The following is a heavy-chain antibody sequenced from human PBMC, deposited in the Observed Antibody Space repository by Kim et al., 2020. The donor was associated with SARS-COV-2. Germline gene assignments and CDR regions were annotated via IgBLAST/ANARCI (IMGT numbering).Heavy chain of an antibody. V-gene: IGHV3-23*01. CDR1: GFTFSSYA. J-gene: IGHJ1*01. D-gene: IGHD3-3*01. CDR2: ISGSGGST. Sequence: GGSLRLSCAASGFTFSSYAMSWVRQAPGKGLEWVSAISGSGGSTYYADSVKGRFTISRDNSKNTLYLQMNSLRAEDTAVYYCAKGCLFEITIFGVVIREYVQHWGQGTLVTVSS. CDR3: AKGCLFEITIFGVVIREYVQH.